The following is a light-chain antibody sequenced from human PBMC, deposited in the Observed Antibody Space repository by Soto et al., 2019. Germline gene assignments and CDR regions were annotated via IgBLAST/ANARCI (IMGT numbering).Light chain of an antibody. CDR1: SSDVGGYNY. CDR2: EVI. V-gene: IGLV2-8*01. J-gene: IGLJ3*02. CDR3: SSYAGSNNWV. Sequence: QSVLTQPPSASGSPGQSVTISCTGTSSDVGGYNYVAWYQHHPGKAPKLMIFEVIRRPSGVPDRFSGSKSGNTASLTVSGLQAEDEADYYCSSYAGSNNWVFGGGTKVTVL.